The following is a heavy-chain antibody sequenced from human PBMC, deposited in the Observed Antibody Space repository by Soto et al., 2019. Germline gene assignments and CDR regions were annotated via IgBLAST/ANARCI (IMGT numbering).Heavy chain of an antibody. D-gene: IGHD3-3*01. Sequence: SETLSLTCTVSGGSISSGGYYWSWIRQHPGKGLEWIGYIYYSGSTYYNPSLKSRVTISVDTSKNQFSLKLSSVTAADTAVYYCAQSGGFSEWLLYYWGQGTLVTVSS. J-gene: IGHJ4*02. CDR1: GGSISSGGYY. V-gene: IGHV4-31*03. CDR2: IYYSGST. CDR3: AQSGGFSEWLLYY.